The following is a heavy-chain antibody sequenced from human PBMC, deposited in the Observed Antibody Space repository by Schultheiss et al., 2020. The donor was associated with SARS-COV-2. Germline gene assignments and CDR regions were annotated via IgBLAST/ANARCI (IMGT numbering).Heavy chain of an antibody. Sequence: SETLSLTCTVSGGSISSGGYSWSWIRQPPGKGLEWIGYIYYSGSTYYNPSLKSRVTMSVDTSKNQFSLKLSSVTAADTAVYYCARRRGRRCTNGVCYVDYWGQGTLVTVSS. V-gene: IGHV4-30-2*03. CDR1: GGSISSGGYS. CDR3: ARRRGRRCTNGVCYVDY. J-gene: IGHJ4*02. D-gene: IGHD2-8*01. CDR2: IYYSGST.